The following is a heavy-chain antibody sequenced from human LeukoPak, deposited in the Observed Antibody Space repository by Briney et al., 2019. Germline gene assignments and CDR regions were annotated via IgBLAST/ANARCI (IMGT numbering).Heavy chain of an antibody. CDR1: GYTFTSYG. CDR2: ISAYNGNT. CDR3: WRGAQYWGAGSPQIGLFDY. Sequence: HRASVKVSCKASGYTFTSYGISWVRQAPGQGLEWMGWISAYNGNTNYAQKLQGRVTMTTDTSTSTAYMELRSLRSDDTAVYYCWRGAQYWGAGSPQIGLFDYWAQGTLVSVSS. J-gene: IGHJ4*02. V-gene: IGHV1-18*01. D-gene: IGHD3-10*01.